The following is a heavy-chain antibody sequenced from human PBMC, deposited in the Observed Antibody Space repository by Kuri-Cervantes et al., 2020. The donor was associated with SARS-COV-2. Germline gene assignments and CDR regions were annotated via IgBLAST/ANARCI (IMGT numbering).Heavy chain of an antibody. CDR3: VRGDIVVVPAAKTPYYYYYMDV. Sequence: SETLSLTCAVYGGSFSGYYWSWIRQPPGKGLEWIGEINHSGSTNYNPSLKSRVTISVDTSKNQFSLKLSSVTAADTAVYYCVRGDIVVVPAAKTPYYYYYMDVWGKGTTVTVSS. D-gene: IGHD2-2*01. CDR2: INHSGST. V-gene: IGHV4-34*01. CDR1: GGSFSGYY. J-gene: IGHJ6*03.